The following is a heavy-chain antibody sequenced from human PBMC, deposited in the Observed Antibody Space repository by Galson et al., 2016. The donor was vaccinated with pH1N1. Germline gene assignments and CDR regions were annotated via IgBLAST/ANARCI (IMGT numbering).Heavy chain of an antibody. CDR3: ARTDYDVEGYFGMDV. CDR1: GGSISSYY. J-gene: IGHJ6*02. CDR2: LYNSGGT. Sequence: LSLTCTVSGGSISSYYWSWIRQPPGKGLEWIGYLYNSGGTNYNPSLKNRVTISVHTSKNQVSLKLSSVTAADTAVYYCARTDYDVEGYFGMDVWGQGTTVTVSS. D-gene: IGHD3-3*01. V-gene: IGHV4-59*01.